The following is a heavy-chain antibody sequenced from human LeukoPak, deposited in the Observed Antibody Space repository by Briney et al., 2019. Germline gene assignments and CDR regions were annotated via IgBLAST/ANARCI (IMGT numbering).Heavy chain of an antibody. J-gene: IGHJ6*03. D-gene: IGHD1-26*01. Sequence: GGSLRLSCVASGFTFSSYSMNWVRQAPGKGLEWVSSISSSSSYIYYADSVKGRFTISRDNAKNSLYLQMNSLRAEDTAVYYCARNPTISGSYSFDYYYYMDVWGKGTTVTVSS. V-gene: IGHV3-21*01. CDR2: ISSSSSYI. CDR1: GFTFSSYS. CDR3: ARNPTISGSYSFDYYYYMDV.